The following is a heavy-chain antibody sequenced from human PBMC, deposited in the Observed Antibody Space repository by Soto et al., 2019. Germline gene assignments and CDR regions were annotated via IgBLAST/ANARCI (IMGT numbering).Heavy chain of an antibody. CDR2: MYYTGST. V-gene: IGHV4-30-2*01. D-gene: IGHD3-16*02. CDR3: ASLRLGELSLGTFDY. CDR1: GGSISSAGYS. J-gene: IGHJ4*02. Sequence: QLQLQESGSGLVKPSQTLSLTCAVSGGSISSAGYSWSWIRQPPGKGLEWIGYMYYTGSTYSNPSLKSRVTISIDRSKNQFSLKLSSVTAADTAVYYCASLRLGELSLGTFDYWGQGTLVTVSS.